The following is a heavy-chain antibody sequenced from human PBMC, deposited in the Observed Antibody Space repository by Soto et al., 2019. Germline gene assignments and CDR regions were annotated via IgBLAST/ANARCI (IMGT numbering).Heavy chain of an antibody. Sequence: AGGSLRLSCAASGFTFSSYGMHWVLQAPGKGLEWVAVISYDGSNKYYADSVKGRLTISRDNSKNTLYLQMNSLRAEDTAVYYCAKANPRDAFDIWGQGTMVTVSS. CDR3: AKANPRDAFDI. J-gene: IGHJ3*02. CDR1: GFTFSSYG. CDR2: ISYDGSNK. V-gene: IGHV3-30*18.